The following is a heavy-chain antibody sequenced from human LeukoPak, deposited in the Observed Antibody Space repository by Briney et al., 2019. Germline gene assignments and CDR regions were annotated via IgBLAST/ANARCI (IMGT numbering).Heavy chain of an antibody. D-gene: IGHD1-26*01. CDR1: GFTFSNYW. CDR3: ARYLNSGPEDF. J-gene: IGHJ4*02. CDR2: IKYDGREK. V-gene: IGHV3-7*01. Sequence: GGSLRLSCTATGFTFSNYWMSWFRQAPGKGLEWVANIKYDGREKQYVDSVKGRFTIPRDNAKNSLFLQMNSLGAEDTAVYYCARYLNSGPEDFWGQGTLVTVSS.